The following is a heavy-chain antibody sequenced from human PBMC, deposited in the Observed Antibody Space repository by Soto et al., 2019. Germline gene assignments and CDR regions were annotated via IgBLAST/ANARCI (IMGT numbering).Heavy chain of an antibody. CDR1: GGTFSSYA. D-gene: IGHD6-6*01. V-gene: IGHV1-69*13. J-gene: IGHJ4*01. Sequence: SVKVSCKASGGTFSSYAISWVRQAPGQGLEWMGGIIPIFGTANYAQKFQGRVTITADESTSTAYMQLSSLRFEDTAMYYCARDAMRGSSSMAYFHNWPQETLVATSS. CDR3: ARDAMRGSSSMAYFHN. CDR2: IIPIFGTA.